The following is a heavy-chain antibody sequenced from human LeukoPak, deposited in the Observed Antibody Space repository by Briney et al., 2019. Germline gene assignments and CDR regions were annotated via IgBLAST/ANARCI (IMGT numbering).Heavy chain of an antibody. D-gene: IGHD5-12*01. Sequence: ASVKVSCKASGYTFTSYGISWVRQAPGQGLEWMGWMNPNSGNTGYAQKFQGRVTMTRNTSISTAYMELSSLRSEDTAVYYCARDGYSGYDATEAYYMDVWGKGTTVAVSS. V-gene: IGHV1-8*02. CDR2: MNPNSGNT. CDR3: ARDGYSGYDATEAYYMDV. J-gene: IGHJ6*03. CDR1: GYTFTSYG.